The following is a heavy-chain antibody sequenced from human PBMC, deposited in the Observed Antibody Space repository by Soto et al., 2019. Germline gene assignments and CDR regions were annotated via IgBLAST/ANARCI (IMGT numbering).Heavy chain of an antibody. CDR1: GVTVSSYG. J-gene: IGHJ4*02. Sequence: PGGSLRLSCAASGVTVSSYGMHWVRQAPGKGLEWVAVIWYDGSNKYYADSVKGRFTISRDNSKNTLYLQMNSLRAEDTAVYYCARGHNLVATIAVPFDYWGQGTLVTVSS. CDR3: ARGHNLVATIAVPFDY. V-gene: IGHV3-33*01. D-gene: IGHD5-12*01. CDR2: IWYDGSNK.